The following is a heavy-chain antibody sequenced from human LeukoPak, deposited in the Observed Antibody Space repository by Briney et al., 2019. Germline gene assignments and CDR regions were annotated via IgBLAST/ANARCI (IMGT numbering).Heavy chain of an antibody. V-gene: IGHV1-46*01. CDR3: ARDHVEMATIVGPGAFDI. CDR1: GYTFTSYY. CDR2: INPSGGST. Sequence: ASVKVSCKASGYTFTSYYMHWVRQAPGQRLEWMGIINPSGGSTSYAQKFQGRVTMTRDMSTSTVYMELSSLRSEDTAVYYCARDHVEMATIVGPGAFDIWGQGTMVTVSS. D-gene: IGHD5-24*01. J-gene: IGHJ3*02.